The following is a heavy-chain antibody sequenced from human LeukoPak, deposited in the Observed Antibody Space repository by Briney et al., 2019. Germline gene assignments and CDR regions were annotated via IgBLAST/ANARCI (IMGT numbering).Heavy chain of an antibody. D-gene: IGHD4-11*01. V-gene: IGHV3-23*01. J-gene: IGHJ4*02. Sequence: GGSLRLSCAASGFTFSSYAMSWVRQAPGKGLEWVSAISGNGGSTYYADSVKGRFTISRDNSKNTLYLQMNSLRAEDTAVYYCAKAWWPSNNGIFDYWGQGTLVTVSS. CDR2: ISGNGGST. CDR3: AKAWWPSNNGIFDY. CDR1: GFTFSSYA.